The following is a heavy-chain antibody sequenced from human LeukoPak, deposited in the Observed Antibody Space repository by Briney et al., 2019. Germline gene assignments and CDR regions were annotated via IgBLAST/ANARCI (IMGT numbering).Heavy chain of an antibody. D-gene: IGHD6-13*01. J-gene: IGHJ4*02. CDR1: GYTFTSYY. CDR3: ARLAVGSSWFHDY. Sequence: ASVKVSCKASGYTFTSYYMHWVRQAPGQGLEWMGWINTYNWNTNYAQKVQGRVTMTTDTSTSTGYMELRNLRSDDTAVYYCARLAVGSSWFHDYWGQGTLVTVSS. CDR2: INTYNWNT. V-gene: IGHV1-18*04.